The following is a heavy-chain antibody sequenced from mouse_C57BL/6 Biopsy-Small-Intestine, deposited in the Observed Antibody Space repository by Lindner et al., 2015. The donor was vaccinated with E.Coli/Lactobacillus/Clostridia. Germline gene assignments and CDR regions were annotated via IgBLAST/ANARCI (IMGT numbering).Heavy chain of an antibody. D-gene: IGHD1-1*01. J-gene: IGHJ1*01. CDR3: ARVYRGYSSGWYYYYGMDV. Sequence: SVKVSCKASGGTFSSYAISWVRQAPGQGLEWMGGIIPIFGTANYAQKFQGRVTITADESTSTAYMELSSLRSEDTAVYYCARVYRGYSSGWYYYYGMDVWGQGTTVTVSS. CDR2: IIPIFGTA. CDR1: GGTFSSYA. V-gene: IGHV1-81*01.